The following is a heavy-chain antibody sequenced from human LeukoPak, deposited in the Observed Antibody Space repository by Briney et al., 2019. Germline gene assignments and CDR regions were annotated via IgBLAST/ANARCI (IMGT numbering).Heavy chain of an antibody. CDR2: ISYDGSNK. CDR3: AILTDY. V-gene: IGHV3-30*03. D-gene: IGHD2-15*01. Sequence: GRSLRLSCAASGFTFSSYGVHWVRQAPGKGLEWVAVISYDGSNKYYADSVKGRFTISRDNSKNTLYLQMNSLRAEDTAVYYCAILTDYWGQGTLITVSS. J-gene: IGHJ4*02. CDR1: GFTFSSYG.